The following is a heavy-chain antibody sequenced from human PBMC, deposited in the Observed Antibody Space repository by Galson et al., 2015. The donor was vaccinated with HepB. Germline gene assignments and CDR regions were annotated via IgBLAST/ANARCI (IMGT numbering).Heavy chain of an antibody. Sequence: SVKVSCKASGYIFSNYALNWVREAPGQGLEWMGGINTDTGNPTYAQAFTGRFVFSLDTSVTTAYLQISSLQAEDTAVHYCARTPYYGSGNYYNVWFDSWGQGTLVTVSS. CDR2: INTDTGNP. V-gene: IGHV7-4-1*02. CDR1: GYIFSNYA. CDR3: ARTPYYGSGNYYNVWFDS. D-gene: IGHD3-10*01. J-gene: IGHJ5*01.